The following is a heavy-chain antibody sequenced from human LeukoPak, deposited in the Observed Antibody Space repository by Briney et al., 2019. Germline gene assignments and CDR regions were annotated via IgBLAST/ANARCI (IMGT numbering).Heavy chain of an antibody. J-gene: IGHJ5*02. CDR1: GDSFSSNSAA. Sequence: SQTLSLTCAISGDSFSSNSAAWNWIRQSPSRGLEWLGRTYYRSKWYTDYAVSVESRITINSDTSKNQFSLQLNSVTPEDTAVYYCTRDHPARGASRNWFDPWGQGTLVTVSS. D-gene: IGHD3-16*01. CDR3: TRDHPARGASRNWFDP. V-gene: IGHV6-1*01. CDR2: TYYRSKWYT.